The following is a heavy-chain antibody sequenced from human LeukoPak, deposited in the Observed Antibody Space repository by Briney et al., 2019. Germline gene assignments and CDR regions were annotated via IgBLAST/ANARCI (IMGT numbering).Heavy chain of an antibody. CDR2: ITSSSSTM. Sequence: LSLTCAVSGASISSSNYYWGWVRQAPGQGLEWVSYITSSSSTMFYADSVRGRFTISGDNAKNSLYLQMNSLRSDDTAVYYCARAGVDIVVVPAADLKYYYYMDVWGKGTTVTVSS. J-gene: IGHJ6*03. CDR3: ARAGVDIVVVPAADLKYYYYMDV. D-gene: IGHD2-2*01. V-gene: IGHV3-11*04. CDR1: GASISSSNYY.